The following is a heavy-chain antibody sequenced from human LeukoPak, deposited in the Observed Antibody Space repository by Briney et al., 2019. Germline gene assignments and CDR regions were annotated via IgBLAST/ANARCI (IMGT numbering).Heavy chain of an antibody. CDR3: ARGGLPGGFDY. D-gene: IGHD3-16*01. Sequence: PGGSLRLSCAASGFTLSNSWMFWVRHGPGKGLVWVSDINNDGSRIIYADSVKGRFTISRDGAKNTLFLQMNSLRAEDTAVYYCARGGLPGGFDYWGQGPLVPVSS. CDR2: INNDGSRI. V-gene: IGHV3-74*01. CDR1: GFTLSNSW. J-gene: IGHJ4*02.